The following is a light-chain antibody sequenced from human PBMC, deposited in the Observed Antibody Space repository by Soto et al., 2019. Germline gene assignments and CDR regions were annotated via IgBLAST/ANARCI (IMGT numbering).Light chain of an antibody. CDR2: GAS. J-gene: IGKJ1*01. V-gene: IGKV3-15*01. CDR3: QQYNNWPWT. Sequence: MTQSTTTLAVSSGGKATLSCRASQSVSSDLAWYQEKPGQAPRLLIYGASTRATGIPARFSGSGSGTEFTLTISSLQSEDFAVYYCQQYNNWPWTFGQGTKVDIK. CDR1: QSVSSD.